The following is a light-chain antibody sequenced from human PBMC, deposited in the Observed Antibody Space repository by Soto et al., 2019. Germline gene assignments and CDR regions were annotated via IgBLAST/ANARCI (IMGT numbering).Light chain of an antibody. CDR1: SSNIGNNY. CDR2: DNN. J-gene: IGLJ1*01. CDR3: GTWDSSLSAGGV. Sequence: QSVLTQPPSVSAAPGQKVTMSCSGSSSNIGNNYVSWYQPLPGTAPKLLIYDNNKRPSGIPDRFSGSKSGTSATLGITGLQTGDEADYYCGTWDSSLSAGGVFGTGTQLTVL. V-gene: IGLV1-51*01.